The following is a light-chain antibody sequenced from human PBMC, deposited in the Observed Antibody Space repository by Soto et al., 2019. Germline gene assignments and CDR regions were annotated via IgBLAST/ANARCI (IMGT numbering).Light chain of an antibody. J-gene: IGLJ1*01. V-gene: IGLV2-14*01. CDR3: VSYTSSTTYV. Sequence: QSALAQPASVSGSPGQSITISCTGTSSDVGGYKFVSWYQQHPGKPPKLIIYDVANRPSGVSNRFSGSKSGSTASLIISRLQTEDEADYYCVSYTSSTTYVFGTGTKVTVL. CDR1: SSDVGGYKF. CDR2: DVA.